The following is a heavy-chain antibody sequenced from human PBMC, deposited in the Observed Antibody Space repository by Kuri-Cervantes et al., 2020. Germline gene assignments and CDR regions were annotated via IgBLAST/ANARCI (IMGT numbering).Heavy chain of an antibody. V-gene: IGHV3-9*01. Sequence: SLKISCAASGFTFDDYAMHWVRQAPGKGLEWVSGISWNSGSIGYADSVKGRFTISRDNAKNSLYLQMNSLRAEDTALYYCAKGVVVTRYGMDVWGQGTTVTVSS. J-gene: IGHJ6*02. CDR3: AKGVVVTRYGMDV. CDR1: GFTFDDYA. CDR2: ISWNSGSI. D-gene: IGHD3-22*01.